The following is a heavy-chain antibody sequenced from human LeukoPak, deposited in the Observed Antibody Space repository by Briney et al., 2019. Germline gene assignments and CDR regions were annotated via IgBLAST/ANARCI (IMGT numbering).Heavy chain of an antibody. CDR3: ARGREDYVPGSLLSFDH. V-gene: IGHV4-4*07. Sequence: SETLSLTRTVSGGSIRRFFWRWIRPPAGKGLEWIRRIHGSGSTNYNPSLKSRVTMSVDTSKNQFSLKLSSVTAVDTAVYYCARGREDYVPGSLLSFDHWGQGNLVIVSS. D-gene: IGHD4-17*01. J-gene: IGHJ4*02. CDR1: GGSIRRFF. CDR2: IHGSGST.